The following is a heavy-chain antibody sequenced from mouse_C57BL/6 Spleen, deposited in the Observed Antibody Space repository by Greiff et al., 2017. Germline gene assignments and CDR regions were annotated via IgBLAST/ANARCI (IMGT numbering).Heavy chain of an antibody. CDR3: ASFLYYAMDY. Sequence: EVQLQQSGPELVKPGASVTISCKASGYTFTDYYMNWVKQSHGKSLEWIGDINPNNGGTSYNQKFKGKATLTVDKSSSTAYMELRSLTSEDSAVYYCASFLYYAMDYWGQGTSVTVSS. V-gene: IGHV1-26*01. CDR2: INPNNGGT. CDR1: GYTFTDYY. J-gene: IGHJ4*01.